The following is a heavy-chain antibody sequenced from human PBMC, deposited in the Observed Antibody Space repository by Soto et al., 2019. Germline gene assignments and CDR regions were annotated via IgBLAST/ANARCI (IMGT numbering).Heavy chain of an antibody. CDR1: GFMFRDYA. J-gene: IGHJ4*02. V-gene: IGHV3-23*01. D-gene: IGHD1-26*01. CDR2: ISGAATTT. Sequence: PGGSLRLSCAASGFMFRDYAMHWVRQAPGKGLEWVSVISGAATTTSYADSVKGRFTLSRDYSRNTVYLQMNSLRAEDTGVYYCAKDSGRSQIDYWGQGTLVTVSS. CDR3: AKDSGRSQIDY.